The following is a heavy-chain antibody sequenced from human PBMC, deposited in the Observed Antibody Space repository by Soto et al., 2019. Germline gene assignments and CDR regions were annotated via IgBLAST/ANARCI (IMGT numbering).Heavy chain of an antibody. V-gene: IGHV1-69*13. CDR3: ASSFGYPPGSFDY. J-gene: IGHJ4*02. D-gene: IGHD5-12*01. CDR2: IIPIFGTA. Sequence: ASVKVSCKASGCTFSIYAISLVRQAAGQGLEWMGGIIPIFGTANYAQKFQGRVTITADESTSTAYMELSSLRSEDTAVSYCASSFGYPPGSFDYWGQGTLVTAPQ. CDR1: GCTFSIYA.